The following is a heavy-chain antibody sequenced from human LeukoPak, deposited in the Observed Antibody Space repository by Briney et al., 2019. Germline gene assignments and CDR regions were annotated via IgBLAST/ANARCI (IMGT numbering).Heavy chain of an antibody. CDR2: ISGGGDST. J-gene: IGHJ5*02. Sequence: GGSLRLSCAASGFTFSSYAMSWVRQAPGKGLEWVSGISGGGDSTFYADSVKGRFTISRDNSKNTLYMQMNSLRVEDTAIYYCAKISPSISYHSSGPWGQGTLVTVSS. D-gene: IGHD3-22*01. CDR1: GFTFSSYA. CDR3: AKISPSISYHSSGP. V-gene: IGHV3-23*01.